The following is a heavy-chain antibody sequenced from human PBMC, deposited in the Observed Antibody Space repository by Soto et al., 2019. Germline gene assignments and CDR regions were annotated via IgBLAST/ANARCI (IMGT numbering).Heavy chain of an antibody. Sequence: QVQLVQSGAEVKQPGASVKVSCKASGYTFTNYGFTLVRQAPGQGLEWLGWISTYNGNTKYAQKVQGRLTMTTDTSTSTANMELTSLRSDDTALYYCARTTVTASYYYMDVWGKGSTVTVSS. J-gene: IGHJ6*03. CDR1: GYTFTNYG. V-gene: IGHV1-18*01. CDR2: ISTYNGNT. CDR3: ARTTVTASYYYMDV. D-gene: IGHD4-17*01.